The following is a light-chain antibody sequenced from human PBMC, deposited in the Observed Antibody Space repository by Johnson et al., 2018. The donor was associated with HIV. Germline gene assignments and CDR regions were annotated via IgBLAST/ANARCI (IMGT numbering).Light chain of an antibody. CDR1: SSNIGNNY. CDR2: ENN. V-gene: IGLV1-51*02. J-gene: IGLJ1*01. CDR3: GTWHTSLSGGGV. Sequence: QSVLTQPPSVSAAPGQKVTISCSGSSSNIGNNYVSWYQQLPGTAPKLLIYENNKRPSGIPDRFSGSKSGTSATLGITGLQTRDEADYYCGTWHTSLSGGGVFGTGTKVTVL.